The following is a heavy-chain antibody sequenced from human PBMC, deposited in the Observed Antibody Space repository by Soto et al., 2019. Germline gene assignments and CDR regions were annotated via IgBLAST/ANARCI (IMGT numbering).Heavy chain of an antibody. D-gene: IGHD2-8*02. V-gene: IGHV1-18*01. Sequence: QVQLVQSGAEVKKPGASVKVSCKASVYTFTSYGISWVRQAPGQGREWMGWIRAYNGNTNYAQKLQGRVTMTTYTATRTAYRELRSLRSDATTVSVAASDTGLRSDYWCQATLVTVSS. CDR3: ASDTGLRSDY. J-gene: IGHJ4*02. CDR2: IRAYNGNT. CDR1: VYTFTSYG.